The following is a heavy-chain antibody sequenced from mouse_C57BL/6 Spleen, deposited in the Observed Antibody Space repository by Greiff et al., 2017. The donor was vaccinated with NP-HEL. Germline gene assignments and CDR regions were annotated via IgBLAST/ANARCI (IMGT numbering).Heavy chain of an antibody. J-gene: IGHJ4*01. D-gene: IGHD2-14*01. CDR1: GYTFTDYY. V-gene: IGHV1-26*01. Sequence: EVQLQQSGPELVKPGASVKISCKASGYTFTDYYMNWVKQSHGKSLEWIGDINPNNGGTSYNQKFKGKATLTVDKSSSTAYMELRSLTSEDSAVYYCATAYYRAMDYWGQGTSVTVSS. CDR2: INPNNGGT. CDR3: ATAYYRAMDY.